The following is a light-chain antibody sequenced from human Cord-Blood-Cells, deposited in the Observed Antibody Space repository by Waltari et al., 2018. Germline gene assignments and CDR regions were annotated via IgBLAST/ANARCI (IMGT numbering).Light chain of an antibody. Sequence: SSALTQDPAVSVALGQTVRITCQGVSLRRYYGSWHQQNPGQAPVLFIYCKNNRPTAIPGRFSGSSSGNTASLTITGAQAEDEADYYGNSRDSSGNHRVFAGRTKLTVL. J-gene: IGLJ2*01. CDR2: CKN. CDR3: NSRDSSGNHRV. V-gene: IGLV3-19*01. CDR1: SLRRYY.